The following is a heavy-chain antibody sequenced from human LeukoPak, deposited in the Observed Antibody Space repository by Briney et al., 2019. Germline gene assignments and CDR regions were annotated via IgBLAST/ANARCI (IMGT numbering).Heavy chain of an antibody. V-gene: IGHV1-69*05. Sequence: SVKVSCKASGGTFSSYAISWVRQAPGQGLEWMGGIIPIFGTANYAQKFQGRVTITTDESTSTAYMELSSLRSEDTAVYYCARSGGIAVAHYAFDIWGQGTMVTVSS. J-gene: IGHJ3*02. D-gene: IGHD6-19*01. CDR3: ARSGGIAVAHYAFDI. CDR1: GGTFSSYA. CDR2: IIPIFGTA.